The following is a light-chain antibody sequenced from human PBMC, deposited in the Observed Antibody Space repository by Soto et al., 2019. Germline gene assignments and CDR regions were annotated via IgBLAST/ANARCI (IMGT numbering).Light chain of an antibody. Sequence: DIQMTQSPSSLSASVGDRVTITCRASQDISNYLAWFQQKPGKVPKLLLYAASILQSGVPTRFSGSGSGTDFTLTISSLQPEDVATYYWQKYNSAPRTFGQGTKVEI. CDR2: AAS. V-gene: IGKV1-27*01. CDR3: QKYNSAPRT. J-gene: IGKJ1*01. CDR1: QDISNY.